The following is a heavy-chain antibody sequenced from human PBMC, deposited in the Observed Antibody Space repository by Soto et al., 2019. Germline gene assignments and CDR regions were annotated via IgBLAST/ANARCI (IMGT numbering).Heavy chain of an antibody. D-gene: IGHD3-16*01. J-gene: IGHJ6*02. V-gene: IGHV3-43*02. CDR1: GFTFDDYA. Sequence: GGSLRLSCAASGFTFDDYAMHWVRQAPGKGLEWVSLISGDGGSTYYADSVKGRFTISRDNSKNSLYLQMNSLRTEDTALYSCANLGGATSGNYYYGRDVWGQGTTVTVSS. CDR2: ISGDGGST. CDR3: ANLGGATSGNYYYGRDV.